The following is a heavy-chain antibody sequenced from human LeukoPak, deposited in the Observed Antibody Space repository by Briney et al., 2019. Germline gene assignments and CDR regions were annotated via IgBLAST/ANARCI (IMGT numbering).Heavy chain of an antibody. J-gene: IGHJ4*02. CDR3: AKRGVVIRVFLVGFHKEAYYFDS. CDR1: GITLSNYG. Sequence: GGSLRLSCAVSGITLSNYGMSWVRQAPGKGLEWVAGLSGRGGGPNYADSVQGRFTISRDNPKNTLYLQMNSLRAEDTAVYFCAKRGVVIRVFLVGFHKEAYYFDSWGQGALVTVSS. CDR2: LSGRGGGP. V-gene: IGHV3-23*01. D-gene: IGHD3-10*01.